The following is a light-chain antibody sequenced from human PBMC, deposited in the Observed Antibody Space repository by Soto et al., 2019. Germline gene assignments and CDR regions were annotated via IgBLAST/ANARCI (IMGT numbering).Light chain of an antibody. Sequence: EIVLTQSPGTLSLSPGERATLSCRASQSVSSSYLAWYQQKPGQAPRLLIYGASSRATGIPDRFSGSGSGADFTLTISRLVHEDVSVYYCQQYDSSPRITFGGGTKVEIK. CDR3: QQYDSSPRIT. CDR1: QSVSSSY. CDR2: GAS. J-gene: IGKJ4*01. V-gene: IGKV3-20*01.